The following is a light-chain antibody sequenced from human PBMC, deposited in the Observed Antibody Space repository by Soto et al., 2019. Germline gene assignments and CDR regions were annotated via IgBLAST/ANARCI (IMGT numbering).Light chain of an antibody. CDR1: SSDVGRYDY. J-gene: IGLJ1*01. Sequence: QSALTQPRSVSGSPGQSVTISCTGTSSDVGRYDYVSWYQQYPGEAPKLIIYDVTERPSGVRDRFSGSKSGNTASLTISGLRAEDEAAYSCCSFAGSYSYVFGSGTKGTVL. V-gene: IGLV2-11*01. CDR2: DVT. CDR3: CSFAGSYSYV.